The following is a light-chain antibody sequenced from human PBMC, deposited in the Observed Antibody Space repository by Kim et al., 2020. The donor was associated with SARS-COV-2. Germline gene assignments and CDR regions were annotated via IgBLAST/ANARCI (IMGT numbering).Light chain of an antibody. J-gene: IGKJ4*01. V-gene: IGKV1-17*03. CDR2: AAS. Sequence: SASVGDRVSIACRASQCIASSLLWFQQKPGKVPKRLIHAASNLQSGAPSRFSDSGSGTEFTLTISSLQPEDFATYYCLQYGGLPVTFGGGTRVEI. CDR3: LQYGGLPVT. CDR1: QCIASS.